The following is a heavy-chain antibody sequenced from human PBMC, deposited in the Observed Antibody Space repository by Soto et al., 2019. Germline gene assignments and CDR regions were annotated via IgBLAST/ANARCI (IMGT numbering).Heavy chain of an antibody. Sequence: QVQLVHSGAEVKKPGASVKVSCKASGYTFTSYYIHWVRQAPGQGLEWMGIINPSGGSTSYAQNFQGRVTMTRDTSTSTVYMELSSLRSEDTAMYYCARSQAGRPLDVWGQGTTVTVSS. J-gene: IGHJ6*02. V-gene: IGHV1-46*01. CDR1: GYTFTSYY. CDR3: ARSQAGRPLDV. CDR2: INPSGGST.